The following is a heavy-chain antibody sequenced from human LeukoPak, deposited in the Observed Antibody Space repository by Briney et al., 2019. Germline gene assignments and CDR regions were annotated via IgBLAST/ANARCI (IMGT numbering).Heavy chain of an antibody. CDR3: AKDTHMRHQLVLGVLDY. Sequence: GRSLRLSCAASGFTFSSYVMHWVRQAPGKGLEWVAVISYDGSNKYYADSVKGRFTISRDNSKNTLYLQMNSLRAEDTAVYYCAKDTHMRHQLVLGVLDYWGQGTLVTVSS. D-gene: IGHD6-13*01. CDR2: ISYDGSNK. V-gene: IGHV3-30*18. J-gene: IGHJ4*02. CDR1: GFTFSSYV.